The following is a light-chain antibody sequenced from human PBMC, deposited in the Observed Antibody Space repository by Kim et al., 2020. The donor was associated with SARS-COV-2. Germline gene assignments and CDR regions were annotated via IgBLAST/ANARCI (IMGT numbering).Light chain of an antibody. Sequence: PASISCRSSQSLVYSDGNTYLSWFQQRPGQPPRRLIYKVSNRDSGVPDRFSGSGSGTDFTLKISRVEAEDMGIYYCLQTSHWPATFGGGTKVDIK. J-gene: IGKJ4*01. CDR1: QSLVYSDGNTY. CDR2: KVS. CDR3: LQTSHWPAT. V-gene: IGKV2-30*01.